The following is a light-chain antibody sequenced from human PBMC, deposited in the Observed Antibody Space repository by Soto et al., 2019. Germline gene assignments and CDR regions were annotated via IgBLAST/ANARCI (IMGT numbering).Light chain of an antibody. Sequence: QSALTQPASVSGSPGQSITISCTGTSSDVGAYNYVSWYQHHPGKVPKLLIYDVNMRPPGISNRFSGSKSGNTASLTISGIQAEGEGYYYCGSYTNSITLVFGGGTKLTVL. J-gene: IGLJ2*01. CDR3: GSYTNSITLV. V-gene: IGLV2-14*03. CDR1: SSDVGAYNY. CDR2: DVN.